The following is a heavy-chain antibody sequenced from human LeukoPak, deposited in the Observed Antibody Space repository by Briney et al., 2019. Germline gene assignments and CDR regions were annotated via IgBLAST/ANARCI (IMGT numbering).Heavy chain of an antibody. J-gene: IGHJ5*02. CDR1: GGSISSYY. V-gene: IGHV4-59*01. Sequence: SETLSLTCTVSGGSISSYYWSWIRQPPGKGLEWIGYIYYSGSTNYNPSLKSRVTISVHTSKTQFSLKLSSVTAEDTAVYYCARDKVAVAGTGWFDPWGQGTLVTVSS. CDR3: ARDKVAVAGTGWFDP. CDR2: IYYSGST. D-gene: IGHD6-19*01.